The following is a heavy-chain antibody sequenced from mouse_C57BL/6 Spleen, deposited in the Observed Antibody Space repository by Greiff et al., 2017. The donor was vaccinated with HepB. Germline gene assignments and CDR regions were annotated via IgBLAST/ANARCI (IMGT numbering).Heavy chain of an antibody. Sequence: EVKLVESGPELVKPGASVKIPCKASGYTFTDYNMDWVKQSHGKSLEWIGDINPNNGGTIYNQKFKGKATLTVDKSSSTAYMELRSLTSEDTAVYYCARFFFYYDYDGYFDVWGTGTTVTVSS. CDR3: ARFFFYYDYDGYFDV. D-gene: IGHD2-4*01. J-gene: IGHJ1*03. CDR1: GYTFTDYN. CDR2: INPNNGGT. V-gene: IGHV1-18*01.